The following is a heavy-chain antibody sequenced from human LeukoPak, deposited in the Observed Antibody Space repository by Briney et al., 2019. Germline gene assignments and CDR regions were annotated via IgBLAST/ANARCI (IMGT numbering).Heavy chain of an antibody. CDR2: IYYSGST. Sequence: SETLSLTCTVSGGSISSYDWSWIRQPPGKGLEWIGYIYYSGSTNYNPSLKRRVTISVDPSKNQFSLKLSSVTAADTAVYYCARIRDGYRLTQLSFDYWGQGTLVTVSA. J-gene: IGHJ4*02. V-gene: IGHV4-59*01. D-gene: IGHD5-24*01. CDR1: GGSISSYD. CDR3: ARIRDGYRLTQLSFDY.